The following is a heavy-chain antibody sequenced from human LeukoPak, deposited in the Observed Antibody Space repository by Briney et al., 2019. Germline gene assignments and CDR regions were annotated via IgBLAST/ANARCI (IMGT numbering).Heavy chain of an antibody. V-gene: IGHV4-30-4*01. Sequence: SETLSLTCTVSGGSISTGNYYWSWIRQAPGKGLEWLGYIYYIGNTDYNPSLKTRLTLSLDTSKSQFSLNLSSVTAADTAVYYCARAPYLGLVGGFDIWGQGTMVTVSS. CDR1: GGSISTGNYY. CDR3: ARAPYLGLVGGFDI. CDR2: IYYIGNT. J-gene: IGHJ3*02. D-gene: IGHD2-15*01.